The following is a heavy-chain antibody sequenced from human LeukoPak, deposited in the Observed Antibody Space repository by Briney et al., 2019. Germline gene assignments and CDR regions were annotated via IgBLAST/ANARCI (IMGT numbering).Heavy chain of an antibody. V-gene: IGHV4-59*12. Sequence: SETLSLTCTVSGGSISSYYWSWIRQPPGKGLEWIGYIYYSGSTNYNPSLKSRVTISVDTSKNQFSLKLSSVTAADTAVYYCARALSPSYDILTGYDYWGQGTLVTVSS. CDR3: ARALSPSYDILTGYDY. CDR2: IYYSGST. CDR1: GGSISSYY. J-gene: IGHJ4*02. D-gene: IGHD3-9*01.